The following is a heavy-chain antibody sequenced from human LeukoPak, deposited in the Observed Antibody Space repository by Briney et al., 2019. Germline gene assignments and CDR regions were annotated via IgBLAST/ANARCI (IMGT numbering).Heavy chain of an antibody. Sequence: ASVKVSCKASGYTFTSYGISWVRQAPGQGLEWMGWVSTYNGNTNYAHNLQGRVTMTTDTSTSTAYMELRSLRSDDTAVYYCARDYSSGWPNFDYWGQGTLVAVSS. D-gene: IGHD6-19*01. CDR3: ARDYSSGWPNFDY. CDR2: VSTYNGNT. V-gene: IGHV1-18*01. J-gene: IGHJ4*02. CDR1: GYTFTSYG.